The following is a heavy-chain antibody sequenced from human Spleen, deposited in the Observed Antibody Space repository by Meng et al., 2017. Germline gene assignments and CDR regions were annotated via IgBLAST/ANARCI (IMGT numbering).Heavy chain of an antibody. Sequence: QWQLVQSGSELKKPGASVKLSGKASGYTFTTYNLHWVRQAPGQGLEWMGWINTESGSPRSAQGFTGRFVFSLDTSVSTAYLDISSLKADDTAVYFCARGPRGGWFDHWGQGTLVTVSS. CDR3: ARGPRGGWFDH. CDR2: INTESGSP. D-gene: IGHD2-15*01. V-gene: IGHV7-4-1*02. J-gene: IGHJ5*02. CDR1: GYTFTTYN.